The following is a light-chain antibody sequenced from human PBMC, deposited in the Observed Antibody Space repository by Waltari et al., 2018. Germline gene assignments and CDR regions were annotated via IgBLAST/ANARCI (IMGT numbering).Light chain of an antibody. CDR2: GAS. J-gene: IGKJ2*01. V-gene: IGKV3-20*01. CDR3: QQYDSSPMYT. Sequence: SRRASQSVSSIYLAWYQQKPGQAPRLLIYGASSRATGIPDRFSGSGSGTDFTLTISRLEPEDFAVYYCQQYDSSPMYTFGQGTKLEIK. CDR1: QSVSSIY.